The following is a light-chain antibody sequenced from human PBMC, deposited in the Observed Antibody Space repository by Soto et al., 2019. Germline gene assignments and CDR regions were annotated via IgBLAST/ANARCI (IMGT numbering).Light chain of an antibody. CDR2: EAS. J-gene: IGKJ2*01. CDR3: QQYEILPS. Sequence: DIQMTQSPSSLSASLGDRVTITCQASQDISIFLNWYQQKPGKAPKLLIYEASNLETGVPSRFSGSGFGTDFTFTISSLQPEDIATYYCQQYEILPSFGQGTKLEIK. V-gene: IGKV1-33*01. CDR1: QDISIF.